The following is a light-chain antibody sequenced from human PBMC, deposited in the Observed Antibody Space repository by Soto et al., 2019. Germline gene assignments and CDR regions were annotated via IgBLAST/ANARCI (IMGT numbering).Light chain of an antibody. V-gene: IGKV3-15*01. CDR2: DTY. CDR3: EQYNNWFSIT. CDR1: QSVRSK. Sequence: EIVLTRSPASLSVSPGERATLSCRASQSVRSKVAWYQQKPGQAPSLVXYDTYIRATGIPARFSGSGFGTELTLTISSLQPEDFAVYYCEQYNNWFSITFGQGTRLEIK. J-gene: IGKJ5*01.